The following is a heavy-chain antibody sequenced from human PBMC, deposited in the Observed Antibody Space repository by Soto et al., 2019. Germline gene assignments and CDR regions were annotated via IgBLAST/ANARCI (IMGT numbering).Heavy chain of an antibody. CDR2: IKEDGSEK. CDR3: ARDEGCGGGSCYSIWRY. D-gene: IGHD2-15*01. V-gene: IGHV3-7*01. Sequence: EVQLVESGGGLVQPGGSLRLSCAASGFSFGSYWISWVRQPPGKGLEWVANIKEDGSEKYYVDSVKGRFTISRDNAKNSLYLQMNSLRAEDTAVYYCARDEGCGGGSCYSIWRYWGQGTLVTVSP. CDR1: GFSFGSYW. J-gene: IGHJ4*02.